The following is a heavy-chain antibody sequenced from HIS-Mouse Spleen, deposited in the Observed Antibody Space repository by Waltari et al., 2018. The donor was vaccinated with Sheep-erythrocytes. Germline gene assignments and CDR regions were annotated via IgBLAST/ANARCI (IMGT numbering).Heavy chain of an antibody. V-gene: IGHV1-69*04. CDR3: AQTGATTPHFDY. CDR2: IIPILGIA. D-gene: IGHD1-26*01. Sequence: QVQLVQSGAEVKKPGSSVKVPCKASGCPFSSYAISWVRQAPGQGLEWMGRIIPILGIANYAQKFQGRVTITADKSTSTAYMELSSLRSEDTAVYYCAQTGATTPHFDYWGQGTLVTVSS. CDR1: GCPFSSYA. J-gene: IGHJ4*02.